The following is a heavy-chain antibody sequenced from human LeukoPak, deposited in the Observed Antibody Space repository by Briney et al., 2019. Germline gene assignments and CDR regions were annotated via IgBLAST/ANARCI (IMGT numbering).Heavy chain of an antibody. J-gene: IGHJ4*02. CDR2: ISGSGGST. D-gene: IGHD2-21*02. CDR3: AKESVVVTAANDY. CDR1: RFTFNNYA. V-gene: IGHV3-23*01. Sequence: GGSLRLSCAASRFTFNNYAMSWVRQAPGKGLEWVSAISGSGGSTYYADSVKGRFTISRDNSKNTLYLQMNSLRAEDTAVYYCAKESVVVTAANDYWGQGTLVTVSS.